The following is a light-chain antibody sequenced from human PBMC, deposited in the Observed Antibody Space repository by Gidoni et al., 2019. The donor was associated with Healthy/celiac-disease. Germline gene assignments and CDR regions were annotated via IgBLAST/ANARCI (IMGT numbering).Light chain of an antibody. CDR2: QDS. CDR1: KLGDKY. Sequence: ASITCSGDKLGDKYACWYQQKPGQSPVLLIYQDSKRPSGSPERFSGSNSGNTATLTISGTQAMDEADYYCQAWDSSPGRVFGGGTKLTVL. J-gene: IGLJ2*01. CDR3: QAWDSSPGRV. V-gene: IGLV3-1*01.